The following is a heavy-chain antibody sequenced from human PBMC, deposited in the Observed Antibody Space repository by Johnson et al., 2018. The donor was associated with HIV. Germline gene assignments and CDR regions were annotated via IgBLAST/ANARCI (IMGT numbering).Heavy chain of an antibody. CDR1: GFTFDDYG. CDR3: ARAVPPPGASSWFRESPYCDI. V-gene: IGHV3-20*04. Sequence: VQLVESGGGVVRPGGSLRLSCAASGFTFDDYGMSWVRQAPGKGLEWVSGINWNGGSTGYAGSVKGRFTISRDNAKNSLYLQMNSLRAEDPSLYSCARAVPPPGASSWFRESPYCDIWGQGTMVTVSS. J-gene: IGHJ3*02. D-gene: IGHD3-10*01. CDR2: INWNGGST.